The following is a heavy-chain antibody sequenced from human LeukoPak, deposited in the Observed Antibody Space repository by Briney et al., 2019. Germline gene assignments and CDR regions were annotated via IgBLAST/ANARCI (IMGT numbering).Heavy chain of an antibody. CDR1: GGTFSSYA. V-gene: IGHV1-69*13. Sequence: SVKVSCKASGGTFSSYAISWVRQAPGQGLEWMGGIIPIFGTANYAQKFQGRVTITADESTSTAYMELSSLRSEDTAVYYCARGLYYDSSSYYYYYYMDVWGKGTTVTVSS. J-gene: IGHJ6*03. CDR3: ARGLYYDSSSYYYYYYMDV. D-gene: IGHD3-22*01. CDR2: IIPIFGTA.